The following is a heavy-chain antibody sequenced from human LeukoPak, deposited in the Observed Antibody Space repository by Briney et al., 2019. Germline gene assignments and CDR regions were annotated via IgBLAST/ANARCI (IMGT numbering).Heavy chain of an antibody. CDR2: ISGSGGST. Sequence: PGGSLRLSCAASGFTFSSYAMSWVRQAPGNGLEWVSAISGSGGSTYYADSVKGRFTISRDNSKNTLYLQMNSLRAEDTAVYYCAKDPDSHYYGSSYDYYYYGMDVWGQGTTVTVSS. CDR1: GFTFSSYA. CDR3: AKDPDSHYYGSSYDYYYYGMDV. D-gene: IGHD3-10*01. V-gene: IGHV3-23*01. J-gene: IGHJ6*02.